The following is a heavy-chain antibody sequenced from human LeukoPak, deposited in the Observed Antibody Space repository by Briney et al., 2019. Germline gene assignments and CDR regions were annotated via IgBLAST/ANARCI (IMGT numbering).Heavy chain of an antibody. D-gene: IGHD2-2*01. Sequence: GGSLRLSCAASGFTFSSYAMSWVRQAPGKGLEWVSAIPISGDSTYYADSVKGRFTISRDNSKNTLYLQMDSLRAEDTAVYFCAKDRSASCYAPIDWWGQGTLVTVSS. V-gene: IGHV3-23*01. CDR3: AKDRSASCYAPIDW. J-gene: IGHJ4*02. CDR1: GFTFSSYA. CDR2: IPISGDST.